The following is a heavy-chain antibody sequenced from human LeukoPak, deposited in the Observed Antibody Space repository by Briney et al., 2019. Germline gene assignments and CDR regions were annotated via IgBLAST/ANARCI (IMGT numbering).Heavy chain of an antibody. V-gene: IGHV1-46*01. Sequence: GASAKVSCKASGYTFTNYYMHWVRQAPGQGLEWLGVINPSDHTTSYSQRFQGRVTMTRDTSTSTVYMDLSSLRSEDTAVYFCARDSGSGISNTNWFDPWGQGTLVTVSS. CDR1: GYTFTNYY. D-gene: IGHD3-10*01. CDR2: INPSDHTT. J-gene: IGHJ5*02. CDR3: ARDSGSGISNTNWFDP.